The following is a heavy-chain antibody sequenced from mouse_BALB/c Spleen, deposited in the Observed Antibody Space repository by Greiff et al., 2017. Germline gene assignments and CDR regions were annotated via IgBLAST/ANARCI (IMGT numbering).Heavy chain of an antibody. CDR2: IWSGGST. CDR3: ARNYYGSSYYFDY. CDR1: GFSLTGYG. V-gene: IGHV2-4-1*01. J-gene: IGHJ2*01. D-gene: IGHD1-1*01. Sequence: VQLVESGPGLVAPSQSLSITCTVSGFSLTGYGVNWVRQSPGKGLEWLGVIWSGGSTDYNAAFISRLSISKDNSKSQVFFKMNSLQADDTAIYYCARNYYGSSYYFDYWGQGTTLTVSS.